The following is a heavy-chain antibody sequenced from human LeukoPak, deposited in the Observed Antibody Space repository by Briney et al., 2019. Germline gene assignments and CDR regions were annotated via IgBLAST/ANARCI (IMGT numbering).Heavy chain of an antibody. D-gene: IGHD4-17*01. CDR3: AKSPKSYGDYVSSVY. CDR2: ISLDGSDE. V-gene: IGHV3-30*18. CDR1: GFTFSDYG. Sequence: PGGSLRLSCAASGFTFSDYGMHWVRQAPGKGLEWVAVISLDGSDEFYADFVKGRFTIFRDNSKNTLYLQMNSLRAEDTAVYYCAKSPKSYGDYVSSVYWGQGTLVTVSS. J-gene: IGHJ4*02.